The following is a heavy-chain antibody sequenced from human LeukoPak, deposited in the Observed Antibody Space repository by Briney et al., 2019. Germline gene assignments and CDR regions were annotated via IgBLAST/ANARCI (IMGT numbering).Heavy chain of an antibody. J-gene: IGHJ4*02. CDR2: INHSGST. Sequence: SETLSLTCAVYGGSFSGYYWSWIRQPPGTGLEWIGEINHSGSTNYNPSLKSRVTISVDTSKNQFSLKLSSVTAADTAVYYCANRPDILTGYFDYWGQGTLVTVSS. CDR3: ANRPDILTGYFDY. V-gene: IGHV4-34*01. D-gene: IGHD3-9*01. CDR1: GGSFSGYY.